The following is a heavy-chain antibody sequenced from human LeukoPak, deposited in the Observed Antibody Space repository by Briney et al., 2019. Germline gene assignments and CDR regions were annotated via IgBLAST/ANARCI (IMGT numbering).Heavy chain of an antibody. Sequence: SVKVSCKVSGYTLTELSMHWVRQAPGKGLEWMGGFDPEDGETIYAQKFQGRVTMTEDTSTDTAYMELSSLRSEDTAVYYCATVYYGSGSYYLYYFDYWGQGTLVTVSS. D-gene: IGHD3-10*01. CDR2: FDPEDGET. J-gene: IGHJ4*02. V-gene: IGHV1-24*01. CDR3: ATVYYGSGSYYLYYFDY. CDR1: GYTLTELS.